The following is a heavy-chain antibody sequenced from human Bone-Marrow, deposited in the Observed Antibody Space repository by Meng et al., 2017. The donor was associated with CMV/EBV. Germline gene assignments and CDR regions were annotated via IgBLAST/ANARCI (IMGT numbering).Heavy chain of an antibody. Sequence: GSLRLSCTVSGGSISSYYWSCIRQPPGKGLEWIGYIYYSGSTNYNPSLKSRVTISVDTSKNQFSLKLSSVTAADTAVYYCAREATVSLAYYFDYWGKGTLVAVSS. J-gene: IGHJ4*02. V-gene: IGHV4-59*01. CDR3: AREATVSLAYYFDY. D-gene: IGHD4-17*01. CDR1: GGSISSYY. CDR2: IYYSGST.